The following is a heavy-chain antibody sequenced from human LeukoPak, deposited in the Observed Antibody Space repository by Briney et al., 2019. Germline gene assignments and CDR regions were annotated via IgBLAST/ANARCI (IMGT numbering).Heavy chain of an antibody. CDR2: IYHSGST. CDR1: GYSISSGYY. CDR3: ARDWHYDFWSGSQIADAFDI. D-gene: IGHD3-3*01. Sequence: PSETLSLTCTVSGYSISSGYYWGWIRQPPGKGLEWIGSIYHSGSTYYNPSLKSRVTTSVDTSKNQFSLKLSSVTAADTAVYYCARDWHYDFWSGSQIADAFDIWGQGTMVTVSS. V-gene: IGHV4-38-2*02. J-gene: IGHJ3*02.